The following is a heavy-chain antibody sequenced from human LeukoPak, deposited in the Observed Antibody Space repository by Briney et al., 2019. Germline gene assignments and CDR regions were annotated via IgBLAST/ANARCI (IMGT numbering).Heavy chain of an antibody. CDR2: IRNKANSYIT. CDR3: ARDSPGHYGSGIDKAFDI. J-gene: IGHJ3*02. D-gene: IGHD3-10*01. CDR1: GFTFSDHY. Sequence: GGSLRLSCAASGFTFSDHYMDWVRQAPGKGLEWVGRIRNKANSYITEYAASVKGRFTISRDDSKNSLYLQMNSLRAEDTAVYYCARDSPGHYGSGIDKAFDIWGQGTMVTASS. V-gene: IGHV3-72*01.